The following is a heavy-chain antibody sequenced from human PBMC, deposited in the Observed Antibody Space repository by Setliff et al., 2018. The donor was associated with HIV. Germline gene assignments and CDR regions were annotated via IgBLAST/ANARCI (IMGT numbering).Heavy chain of an antibody. CDR3: ARLRVSSSSQTFDH. CDR2: IYYSGTT. CDR1: GGPISNQY. V-gene: IGHV4-59*11. D-gene: IGHD6-6*01. Sequence: ETLSLTCTVSGGPISNQYWSWIRQPQGKGLEWIGYIYYSGTTHYNPSLKSRVAMSVDTSKNQFSLDLTSVTPADTAVYYCARLRVSSSSQTFDHWGQGILVTVSS. J-gene: IGHJ4*02.